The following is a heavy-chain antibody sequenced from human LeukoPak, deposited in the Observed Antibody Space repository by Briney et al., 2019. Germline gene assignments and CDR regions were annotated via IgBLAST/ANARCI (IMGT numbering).Heavy chain of an antibody. CDR3: ARASHDYGHYSHFDY. D-gene: IGHD4-17*01. Sequence: VRVSCKASGGTFSSYAISWVRQAPGQGREWMGGIIPIFGTANYAQTFQGGVTITADESTSTAYMELNSLRSEDTAVYHCARASHDYGHYSHFDYWGQGTLVTVSS. CDR2: IIPIFGTA. V-gene: IGHV1-69*13. CDR1: GGTFSSYA. J-gene: IGHJ4*02.